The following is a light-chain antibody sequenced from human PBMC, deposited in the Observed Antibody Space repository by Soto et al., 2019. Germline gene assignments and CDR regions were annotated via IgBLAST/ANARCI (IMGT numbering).Light chain of an antibody. J-gene: IGLJ1*01. V-gene: IGLV2-14*01. CDR3: XSYRSSNXPFV. CDR1: TSDIGGYYF. CDR2: DVS. Sequence: QSALTQPXSVSGSPGQSITIXCTGTTSDIGGYYFVSWYQQHPGKAPKLMIYDVSNRPSGVSNRFSGFKSGNXXXXTXSGLQXXDEADXYCXSYRSSNXPFVF.